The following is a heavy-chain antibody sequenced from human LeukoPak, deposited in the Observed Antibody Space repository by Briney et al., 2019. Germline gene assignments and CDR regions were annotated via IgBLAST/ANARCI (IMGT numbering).Heavy chain of an antibody. Sequence: GGSLRLSCAVSGFTFSSFGMHWVRQAPGKGLECVAVDPYDGSNPYYADSVKGRFTISRDNSKKTLYLQMNSLRAEDTAVYYCARGDRPWSGGYSYGPYVARFDCWGQGTLVIVSS. J-gene: IGHJ4*02. CDR1: GFTFSSFG. CDR2: DPYDGSNP. V-gene: IGHV3-33*01. CDR3: ARGDRPWSGGYSYGPYVARFDC. D-gene: IGHD5-18*01.